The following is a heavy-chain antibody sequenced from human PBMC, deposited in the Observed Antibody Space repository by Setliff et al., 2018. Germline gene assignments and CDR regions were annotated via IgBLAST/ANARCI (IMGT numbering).Heavy chain of an antibody. V-gene: IGHV4-61*02. J-gene: IGHJ4*02. CDR2: IYTSGST. CDR1: GYSISSGYY. Sequence: LSLTCAVSGYSISSGYYWGWIRQPAGKGLEWIGRIYTSGSTNYNPSLKSRVTISVDTSKNQFSLKLSSVTAADTAVYYCARHPHYDSSGYRDYWGQGTLVTVSS. D-gene: IGHD3-22*01. CDR3: ARHPHYDSSGYRDY.